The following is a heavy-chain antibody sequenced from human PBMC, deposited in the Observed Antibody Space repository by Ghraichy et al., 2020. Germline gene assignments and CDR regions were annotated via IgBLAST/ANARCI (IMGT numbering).Heavy chain of an antibody. CDR2: ISYDGSNK. V-gene: IGHV3-30*18. CDR1: GFTFSSYG. CDR3: VQDTSCKRYTCYYGMDV. Sequence: GGSLRLSCAASGFTFSSYGMHWVRQAPGKGLEWVAVISYDGSNKYYADSVKGRFTISRDNSKNTLYLQMNSLRAEDTAVYYCVQDTSCKRYTCYYGMDVWGQGTTVTVSS. D-gene: IGHD2-2*01. J-gene: IGHJ6*02.